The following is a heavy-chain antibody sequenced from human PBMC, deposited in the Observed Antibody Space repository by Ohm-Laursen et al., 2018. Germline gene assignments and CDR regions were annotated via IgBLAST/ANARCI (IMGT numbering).Heavy chain of an antibody. CDR1: GFTVSSNY. Sequence: SLRLSCSASGFTVSSNYMSWVRQAPGKGLEWVSVIYSGGSTYYADSVKGRFTISRDNSKNTLYLQMNSLRAEDTAVYYCAKNIGASSGWYSAEDNWFDPWGQGTLVTVSS. CDR2: IYSGGST. D-gene: IGHD6-19*01. V-gene: IGHV3-66*01. J-gene: IGHJ5*02. CDR3: AKNIGASSGWYSAEDNWFDP.